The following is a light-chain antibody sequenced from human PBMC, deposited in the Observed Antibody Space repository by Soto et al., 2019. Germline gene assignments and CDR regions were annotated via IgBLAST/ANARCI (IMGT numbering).Light chain of an antibody. CDR2: GAS. V-gene: IGKV3-20*01. Sequence: DIVMTQSPGTLSVSPVERATLSCRASQRVSSSYLAWYQQKPGQAPRLLISGASSRATGIPDRFSGSGSGTDFTLTISRLEPEDFAVYYCQQYGSSPPWTFGQGTKVDIK. J-gene: IGKJ1*01. CDR3: QQYGSSPPWT. CDR1: QRVSSSY.